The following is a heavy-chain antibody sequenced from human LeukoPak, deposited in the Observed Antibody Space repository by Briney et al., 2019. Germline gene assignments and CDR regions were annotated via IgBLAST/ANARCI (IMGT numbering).Heavy chain of an antibody. CDR1: GGSFSGYY. V-gene: IGHV4-34*01. CDR3: ARGPRTHYGGNFDY. D-gene: IGHD4-23*01. J-gene: IGHJ4*02. Sequence: SETLSLTCAVYGGSFSGYYWTWIRQPPGKGLEWIGEINHSGSTNYNPSLKSRVTISVDTSKNQFSLKLSSVTAADTAVYCCARGPRTHYGGNFDYWGQGTLVTVSS. CDR2: INHSGST.